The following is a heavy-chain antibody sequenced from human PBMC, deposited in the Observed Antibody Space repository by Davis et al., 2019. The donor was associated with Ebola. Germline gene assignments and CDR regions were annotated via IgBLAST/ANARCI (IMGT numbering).Heavy chain of an antibody. CDR1: GFTFSSYG. V-gene: IGHV3-33*01. J-gene: IGHJ3*02. Sequence: PGGSLRLSYAASGFTFSSYGMHWVRQAPGKGLEWVAVIWYDGSNKYYADSVKGRFTISRDNSKNTLYLQMNSLRAEDTAVYYCARGTYGDYDAFDIWGQGTMVTVSS. CDR2: IWYDGSNK. CDR3: ARGTYGDYDAFDI. D-gene: IGHD4-17*01.